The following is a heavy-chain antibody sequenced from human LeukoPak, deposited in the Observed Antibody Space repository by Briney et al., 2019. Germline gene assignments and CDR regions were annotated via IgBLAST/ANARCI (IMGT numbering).Heavy chain of an antibody. CDR1: GFTFDDYA. CDR3: AKEIRSIVVPPDAMDV. V-gene: IGHV3-9*01. D-gene: IGHD2-2*01. Sequence: GGSLRLSCAASGFTFDDYAMHWVRQAPGKGLGWVSGISWNSDIIGYADSVKARFTISRDSAKNSLYLQMNSRRPDDTAFYYCAKEIRSIVVPPDAMDVWGQGTTVTVSS. J-gene: IGHJ6*02. CDR2: ISWNSDII.